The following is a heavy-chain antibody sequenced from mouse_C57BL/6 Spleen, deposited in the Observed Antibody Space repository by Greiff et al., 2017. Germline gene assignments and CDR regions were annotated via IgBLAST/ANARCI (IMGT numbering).Heavy chain of an antibody. Sequence: VQLQQSGPELVKPGASVKISCKASGYSFTSYYIHWVKQRPGQGLEWIGWIYPGSGNTKYNEKFKGKATLTADTSSSTAYMQLSSLTSEDSAVYYCARSYYGKDYAMDYWGQGTSVTVSS. J-gene: IGHJ4*01. D-gene: IGHD1-1*01. V-gene: IGHV1-66*01. CDR2: IYPGSGNT. CDR1: GYSFTSYY. CDR3: ARSYYGKDYAMDY.